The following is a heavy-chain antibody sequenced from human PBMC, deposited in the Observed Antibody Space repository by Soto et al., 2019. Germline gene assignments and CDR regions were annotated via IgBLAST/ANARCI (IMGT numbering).Heavy chain of an antibody. Sequence: EVELLESGGGLVQPGGSLRLSCAASGFNFSTYAMTWVRQAPGKGPEWVSRIDESEGETTHYADSVKGRFTISRDNAKNTLYLQMNSLRVEDTAIYYCAKGSCVGGRCYDLDNWFDSWGQGPRVTVSS. CDR3: AKGSCVGGRCYDLDNWFDS. J-gene: IGHJ5*01. CDR2: IDESEGETT. V-gene: IGHV3-23*01. D-gene: IGHD2-15*01. CDR1: GFNFSTYA.